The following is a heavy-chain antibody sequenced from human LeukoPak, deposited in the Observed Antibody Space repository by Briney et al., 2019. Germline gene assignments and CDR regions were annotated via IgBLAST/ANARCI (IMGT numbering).Heavy chain of an antibody. CDR1: GGTFSSYT. D-gene: IGHD3-9*01. CDR2: IIPIFGTA. V-gene: IGHV1-69*05. J-gene: IGHJ3*02. Sequence: SVKVSCKASGGTFSSYTISWVRQAPGQGLEWMGRIIPIFGTANYAQKFQGRVTITTDESTSTAYMELSSLRSEDTAVYYCARALQRDYDILGYALDIWGQGTMVTVSS. CDR3: ARALQRDYDILGYALDI.